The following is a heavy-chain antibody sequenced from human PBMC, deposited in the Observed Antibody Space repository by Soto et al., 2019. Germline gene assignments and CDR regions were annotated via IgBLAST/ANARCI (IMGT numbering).Heavy chain of an antibody. CDR2: IKHSGST. CDR3: ARISRYSSSDY. CDR1: GGSFSGYY. Sequence: QVQLQQWGAGLLKPSETLSLTCAVYGGSFSGYYWSWIRQPPGKGLEWIGEIKHSGSTNYNPSLKSRVTISVDTSKNQFSLKLSSVTAADTAVYYCARISRYSSSDYWGQGTLVTVSS. J-gene: IGHJ4*02. D-gene: IGHD6-6*01. V-gene: IGHV4-34*01.